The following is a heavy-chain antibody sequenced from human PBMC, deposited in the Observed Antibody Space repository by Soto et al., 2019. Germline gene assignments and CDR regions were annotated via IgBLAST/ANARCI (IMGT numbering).Heavy chain of an antibody. J-gene: IGHJ6*02. CDR1: GFTFSSYA. Sequence: GGSLRLSCAASGFTFSSYAMHWVRQAPGKGLEWVAVISYDGSNKYYADSVKGRFTISRDNSKNTLYLQMNSLRAEDTAVYYCARDSSPQVLRYFDWWSEGMDVWGQGTTVTVS. CDR3: ARDSSPQVLRYFDWWSEGMDV. D-gene: IGHD3-9*01. V-gene: IGHV3-30-3*01. CDR2: ISYDGSNK.